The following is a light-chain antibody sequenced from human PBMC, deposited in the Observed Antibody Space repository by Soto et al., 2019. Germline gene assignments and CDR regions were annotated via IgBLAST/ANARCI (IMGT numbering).Light chain of an antibody. Sequence: IVLTQSPGTLSLSPWERATLSCRASQNINSDYFAWYQQKPGQAPRLLIYGASSRATGIPDRFSGSGSGTDFTLTISRLEPEDFAIYYCQQYGGSPWTFGQGTKVDIK. CDR2: GAS. J-gene: IGKJ1*01. V-gene: IGKV3-20*01. CDR1: QNINSDY. CDR3: QQYGGSPWT.